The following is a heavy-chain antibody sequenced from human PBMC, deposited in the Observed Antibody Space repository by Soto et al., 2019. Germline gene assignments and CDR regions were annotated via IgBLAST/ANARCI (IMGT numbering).Heavy chain of an antibody. Sequence: SETLSLTRTFSGGSISSYYWSWLWQPAGRGLGWIGRIYTSGSTNYKPSLKSRVTMSVDTAKNQFSLKLSSVTAADTAVYYCARDLSSSWYADAFDYWGQGTLVTVSS. CDR3: ARDLSSSWYADAFDY. J-gene: IGHJ4*02. CDR1: GGSISSYY. V-gene: IGHV4-4*07. D-gene: IGHD6-13*01. CDR2: IYTSGST.